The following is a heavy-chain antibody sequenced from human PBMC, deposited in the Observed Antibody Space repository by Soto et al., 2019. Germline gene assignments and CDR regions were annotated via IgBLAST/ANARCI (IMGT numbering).Heavy chain of an antibody. D-gene: IGHD5-12*01. CDR3: AVGREGVATIIDYDYSYTDV. V-gene: IGHV1-3*01. CDR1: GYTFTSYA. J-gene: IGHJ6*03. CDR2: INAGNGNT. Sequence: ASVKVSCKASGYTFTSYAMHWVRQAPGQRLEWMGWINAGNGNTKYSQKFQGRVTITRDTSASTAYMELSSLRSEDTAGYYCAVGREGVATIIDYDYSYTDVWGKGTTLTVSS.